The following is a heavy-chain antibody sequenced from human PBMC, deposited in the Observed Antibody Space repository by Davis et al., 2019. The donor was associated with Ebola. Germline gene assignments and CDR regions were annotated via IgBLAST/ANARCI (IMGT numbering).Heavy chain of an antibody. Sequence: GESLKISCTGSGYSFTSYWIGWVRQMPGKGLEWIGIIYPGDSDTRYSPSFQGQVTISADKSNSTAYLQWNSLKASDTAMYYCARQAHHLLSGPRTWFDPWGQGTLVTVSS. J-gene: IGHJ5*02. CDR3: ARQAHHLLSGPRTWFDP. V-gene: IGHV5-51*01. D-gene: IGHD3-3*02. CDR2: IYPGDSDT. CDR1: GYSFTSYW.